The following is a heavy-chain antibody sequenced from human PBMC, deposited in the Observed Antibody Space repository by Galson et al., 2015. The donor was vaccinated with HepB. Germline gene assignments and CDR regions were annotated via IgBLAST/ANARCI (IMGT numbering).Heavy chain of an antibody. CDR3: VKFEGMAYGSWFVDH. CDR2: IVGGGDIT. Sequence: SLRLSCAASGFSFGNFAMSWVRQAPGKGLEWVSGIVGGGDITFYAGSVKGRFTISRDNYHNTLSLQMNNLRADDTAVYFCVKFEGMAYGSWFVDHWGRGTLVTVSS. V-gene: IGHV3-23*01. D-gene: IGHD3-10*01. CDR1: GFSFGNFA. J-gene: IGHJ4*02.